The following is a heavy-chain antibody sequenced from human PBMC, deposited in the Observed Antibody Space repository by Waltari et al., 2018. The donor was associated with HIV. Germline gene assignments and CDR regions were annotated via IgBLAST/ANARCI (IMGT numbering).Heavy chain of an antibody. J-gene: IGHJ4*02. CDR1: GDSGPSKRAA. CDR3: ARDQTYSGWSSFDS. Sequence: QVQLPQSGPGLVKHSQTLSLTCAISGDSGPSKRAAWNWIRQSPSRGLEWLGRTYYRSKWYNDYAVSVKSRMTINSDTSKNQFSLQLNSVTPEDTAVYYCARDQTYSGWSSFDSWGQGTLVTVSS. V-gene: IGHV6-1*01. CDR2: TYYRSKWYN. D-gene: IGHD6-19*01.